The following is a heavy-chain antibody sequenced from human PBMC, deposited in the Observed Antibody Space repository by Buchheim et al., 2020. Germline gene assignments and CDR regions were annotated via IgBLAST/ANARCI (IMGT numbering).Heavy chain of an antibody. CDR3: AKEKIKTYYDILTGYYTSYGMDV. V-gene: IGHV3-30*18. D-gene: IGHD3-9*01. J-gene: IGHJ6*02. Sequence: QVQLVESGGGVVQPGRSLRLSCAASGFTFSSYGMHWVRQAPGKGLEWVAVISYDGSNKYYADSVKGRFTISRDNSKHTLYLQMNSLRAEDTAVYYCAKEKIKTYYDILTGYYTSYGMDVWGQGTT. CDR1: GFTFSSYG. CDR2: ISYDGSNK.